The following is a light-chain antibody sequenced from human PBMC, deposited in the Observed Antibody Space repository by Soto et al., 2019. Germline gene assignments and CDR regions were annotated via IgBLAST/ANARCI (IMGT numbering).Light chain of an antibody. V-gene: IGKV1-5*01. J-gene: IGKJ1*01. CDR2: DAS. CDR3: QQYNSYSPKT. Sequence: DIQMTQSPSTLSASVGDRVTITCRASQSISSWLAWYQQKPGKAPKLLIYDASSLESGVPSRFSGRGSGTEFTLTISSLQPDDFATYYCQQYNSYSPKTFGPGTKVEIK. CDR1: QSISSW.